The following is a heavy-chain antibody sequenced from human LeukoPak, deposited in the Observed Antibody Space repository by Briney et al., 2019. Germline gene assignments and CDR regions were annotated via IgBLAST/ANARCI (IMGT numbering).Heavy chain of an antibody. CDR1: GFAFKNAW. J-gene: IGHJ4*02. V-gene: IGHV3-48*03. D-gene: IGHD3-16*02. Sequence: GESLRLSCAASGFAFKNAWMSWVRQAPGKGLEWVSYISSSGSTIYYADSVKGRFTISRDNAKNSLYLQMNSLRAEDTAVYYCARGSSPYDYVWGSYRRNDYWGQGTLVTVSS. CDR2: ISSSGSTI. CDR3: ARGSSPYDYVWGSYRRNDY.